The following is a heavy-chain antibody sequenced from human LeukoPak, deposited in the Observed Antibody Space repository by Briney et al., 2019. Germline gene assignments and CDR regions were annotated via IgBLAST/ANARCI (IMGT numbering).Heavy chain of an antibody. CDR3: ASERPSSSWYDY. D-gene: IGHD6-13*01. V-gene: IGHV3-11*01. Sequence: GGSLRLSCAASGFTFSDYYMSWIRQAPGKGLEWVSYISSSGSTIYYADSVKGRFTISRDNAKNSLYLQMNSLRAEDTAVYYCASERPSSSWYDYWGQGTLVTVSS. CDR1: GFTFSDYY. J-gene: IGHJ4*02. CDR2: ISSSGSTI.